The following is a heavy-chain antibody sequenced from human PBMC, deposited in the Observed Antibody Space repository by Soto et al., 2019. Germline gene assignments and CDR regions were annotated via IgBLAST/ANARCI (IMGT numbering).Heavy chain of an antibody. Sequence: APVNVSCKASGGTSVSYAISWVRQAPRQGLEWMGWIIPNNGNTNYAQKIQGRVTMTTDTSTSTAYMELRSLRSDDTAVYYCARGAVGGSCCSYYYYYYGMDVWGQGTTVTVSS. CDR2: IIPNNGNT. V-gene: IGHV1-18*01. CDR1: GGTSVSYA. CDR3: ARGAVGGSCCSYYYYYYGMDV. J-gene: IGHJ6*02. D-gene: IGHD2-15*01.